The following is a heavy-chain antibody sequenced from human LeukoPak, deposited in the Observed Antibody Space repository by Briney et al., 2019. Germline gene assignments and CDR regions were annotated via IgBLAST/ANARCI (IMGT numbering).Heavy chain of an antibody. CDR1: GVSISSGGYS. J-gene: IGHJ4*02. D-gene: IGHD3-16*01. CDR3: ARGVTFGGAPDY. V-gene: IGHV4-30-2*01. CDR2: IYHSGST. Sequence: SETLSLTCAASGVSISSGGYSWSWLRQPPGKGLEWIGYIYHSGSTYYNPSLKSRVTISVDRSKNQFSLKLSSVTAADTAVYYCARGVTFGGAPDYWGQGTLVTVSS.